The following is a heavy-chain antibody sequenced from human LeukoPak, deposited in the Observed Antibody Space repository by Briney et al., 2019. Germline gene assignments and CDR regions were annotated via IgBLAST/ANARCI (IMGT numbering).Heavy chain of an antibody. CDR2: IRSKANSSAT. D-gene: IGHD3-22*01. J-gene: IGHJ4*02. V-gene: IGHV3-73*01. Sequence: PGGSLRLSCAASGFTFSGSAMHWVRQASGKGLEWVGRIRSKANSSATAYAASVKGRFTISRDDSKNTAYLQMNSLKTEDTAVYYCTRHTGYYDSSGYYYFDYWGQGTLVTVSS. CDR3: TRHTGYYDSSGYYYFDY. CDR1: GFTFSGSA.